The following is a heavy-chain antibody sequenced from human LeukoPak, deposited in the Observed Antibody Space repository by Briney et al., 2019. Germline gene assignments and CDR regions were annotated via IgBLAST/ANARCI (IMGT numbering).Heavy chain of an antibody. CDR1: GFGFFNYG. CDR3: ARGVGIAARRTYFDY. CDR2: ISYDGSNK. J-gene: IGHJ4*02. V-gene: IGHV3-30*03. D-gene: IGHD6-6*01. Sequence: GGSLRLSCAASGFGFFNYGMNWVRQAPGKGLEWVSIISYDGSNKYYADSVKGRFTISRDNSKNTLYLQMNSLRAEDTAVYYCARGVGIAARRTYFDYWGQGTLVTVSS.